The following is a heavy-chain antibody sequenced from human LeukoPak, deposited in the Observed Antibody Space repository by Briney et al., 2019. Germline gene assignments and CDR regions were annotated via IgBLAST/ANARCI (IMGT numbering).Heavy chain of an antibody. Sequence: PGGSLRLSCAASGFTFRDYYMTWIRQAPGNGLEGVSYISSSGNTINYADSVRGRFTISRDNAENSLYLQMNSLRADDTAVYYCGRGYSNGPAIDSWGQGTLVTVHS. D-gene: IGHD5-18*01. J-gene: IGHJ4*02. V-gene: IGHV3-11*04. CDR3: GRGYSNGPAIDS. CDR2: ISSSGNTI. CDR1: GFTFRDYY.